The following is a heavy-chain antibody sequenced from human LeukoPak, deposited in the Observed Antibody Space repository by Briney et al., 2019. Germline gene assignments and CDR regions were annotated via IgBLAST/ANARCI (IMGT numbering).Heavy chain of an antibody. Sequence: TSETLSLTCTVSGGSISSYYWSWIRQPPGKGLEWIGEINHSGSTNYNPSLKSRVTISVDTSKNQFSLKLSSVTAADTAVYYCARRSGDIVVVPAAITRVTKRYYFDYWGQGTLVTVSS. CDR3: ARRSGDIVVVPAAITRVTKRYYFDY. V-gene: IGHV4-34*01. J-gene: IGHJ4*02. D-gene: IGHD2-2*02. CDR1: GGSISSYY. CDR2: INHSGST.